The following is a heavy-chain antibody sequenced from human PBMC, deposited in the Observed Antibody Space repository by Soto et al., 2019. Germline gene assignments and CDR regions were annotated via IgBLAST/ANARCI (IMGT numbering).Heavy chain of an antibody. CDR1: GGSFSGYY. Sequence: SETLSLTCAVYGGSFSGYYWSWIRQPPGKGLEWIGEINHSGSTNYNPSLKSRVTISVDTSKNQFSLKLSSVTAVDTAVYYCARLRYCSSTSCLPSYYYYMDVWGKGTTVTVSS. D-gene: IGHD2-2*01. CDR2: INHSGST. J-gene: IGHJ6*03. V-gene: IGHV4-34*01. CDR3: ARLRYCSSTSCLPSYYYYMDV.